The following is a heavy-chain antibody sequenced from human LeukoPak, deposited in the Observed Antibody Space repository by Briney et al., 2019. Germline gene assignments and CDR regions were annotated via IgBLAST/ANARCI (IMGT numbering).Heavy chain of an antibody. V-gene: IGHV1-18*01. J-gene: IGHJ4*02. CDR2: INSYNGKT. Sequence: GASVKVSCKASGYTFTMNGISWVRQAPGQGLEWMGWINSYNGKTNYAQKLQGRVTMTTDTSTSTAYMELRSLRSDDTAVYYCARSPGHSDTAINYWGQGTLVTVSS. D-gene: IGHD5-18*01. CDR3: ARSPGHSDTAINY. CDR1: GYTFTMNG.